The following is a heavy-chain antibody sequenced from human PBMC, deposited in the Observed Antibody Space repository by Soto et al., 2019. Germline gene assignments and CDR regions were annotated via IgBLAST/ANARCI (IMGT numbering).Heavy chain of an antibody. Sequence: EVQLLESGGGSVQPGGSLRLSCAASGFTFSSYAMHWVRRPPGKGLEWVSSISGSGGTAYYADSVKGRFSISRDSLVNTLYLQMNSLRAEDTAVYYCAKGRGQKWNLAYWGQGTLVTVSP. CDR1: GFTFSSYA. V-gene: IGHV3-23*01. D-gene: IGHD1-26*01. CDR3: AKGRGQKWNLAY. J-gene: IGHJ4*02. CDR2: ISGSGGTA.